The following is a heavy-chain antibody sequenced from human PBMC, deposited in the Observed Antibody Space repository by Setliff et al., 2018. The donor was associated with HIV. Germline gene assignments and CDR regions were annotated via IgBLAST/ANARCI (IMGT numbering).Heavy chain of an antibody. CDR3: ARDPAGGATSAHAFDI. D-gene: IGHD1-26*01. CDR1: GGSISSHY. Sequence: SETLSLTCTVSGGSISSHYWSWIRQPPGKGLEWIGSIYYSGSTNYNPSLKSRVTISVDTFKNQFSLKLSSVTAADTAVYYCARDPAGGATSAHAFDIWGQGTMVTVSS. J-gene: IGHJ3*02. CDR2: IYYSGST. V-gene: IGHV4-59*11.